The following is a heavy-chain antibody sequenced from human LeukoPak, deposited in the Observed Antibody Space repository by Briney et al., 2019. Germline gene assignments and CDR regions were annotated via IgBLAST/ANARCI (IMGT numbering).Heavy chain of an antibody. CDR1: GFTFRSYG. CDR3: ARDRGSSGWYDAFDI. D-gene: IGHD6-19*01. V-gene: IGHV3-33*01. CDR2: IWYDGSNK. J-gene: IGHJ3*02. Sequence: PGGSLRLSCASSGFTFRSYGMHGVRQARGKGLEGVAVIWYDGSNKYYADSVKGRFTISRDNSKNTLYLQMNSLRAEDTAVYYCARDRGSSGWYDAFDIWGQGTMVTVSS.